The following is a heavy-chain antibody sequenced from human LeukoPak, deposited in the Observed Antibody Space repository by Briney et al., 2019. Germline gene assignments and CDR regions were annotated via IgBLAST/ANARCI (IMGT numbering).Heavy chain of an antibody. D-gene: IGHD6-13*01. CDR3: AKDIAAAGDDAFDI. CDR1: GFTFSSYS. J-gene: IGHJ3*02. CDR2: ISSSSSYI. V-gene: IGHV3-21*04. Sequence: GGSLRLSCAASGFTFSSYSMNWVRQAPGKGLEWVSSISSSSSYIYYADSVKGRFTISRDNAKNSLYLQMNSLRAEDMALYYCAKDIAAAGDDAFDIWGQGTMVTVSS.